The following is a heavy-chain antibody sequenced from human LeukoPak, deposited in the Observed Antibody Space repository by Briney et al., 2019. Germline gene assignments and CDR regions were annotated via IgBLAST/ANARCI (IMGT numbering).Heavy chain of an antibody. D-gene: IGHD2-8*02. CDR3: AREESGGYFDY. CDR2: INPTGTGT. CDR1: GYTFTNHY. V-gene: IGHV1-46*01. Sequence: ASVKVSCKASGYTFTNHYMHWVRQAPGQGLEWMGLINPTGTGTNYAQKFRGRVTLTRDTSTTTVYMELSSLRSEDTAVYYCAREESGGYFDYWGQGTPVTVSS. J-gene: IGHJ4*02.